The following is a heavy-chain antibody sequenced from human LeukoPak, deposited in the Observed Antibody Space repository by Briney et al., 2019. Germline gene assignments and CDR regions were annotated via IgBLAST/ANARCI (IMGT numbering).Heavy chain of an antibody. Sequence: GASVKVSCKASGYTFTGYYMHWVRQAPGQGLEWMGWINPNSGGTNYAQKFQGRVTMTRDTSISTAYMELSRLRSDDTAVYYCARGLGLAVAGTAEYYFDYWGQGTLVTVSS. CDR1: GYTFTGYY. D-gene: IGHD6-19*01. CDR3: ARGLGLAVAGTAEYYFDY. J-gene: IGHJ4*02. CDR2: INPNSGGT. V-gene: IGHV1-2*02.